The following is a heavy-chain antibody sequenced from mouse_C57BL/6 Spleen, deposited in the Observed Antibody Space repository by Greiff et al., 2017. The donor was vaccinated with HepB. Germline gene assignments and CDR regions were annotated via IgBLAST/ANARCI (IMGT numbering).Heavy chain of an antibody. Sequence: VQLQQSGTVLARPGASVKMSCKTSGYTFTSYWMHWVKQRPGQGLEWIGAIYPGNSDTSYNQKFKGKAKLTAVTSASTAYMELSSLTNEDSAVYYCTRRAGTGDYFDYWGQGTTLTVSS. D-gene: IGHD3-3*01. J-gene: IGHJ2*01. CDR2: IYPGNSDT. V-gene: IGHV1-5*01. CDR3: TRRAGTGDYFDY. CDR1: GYTFTSYW.